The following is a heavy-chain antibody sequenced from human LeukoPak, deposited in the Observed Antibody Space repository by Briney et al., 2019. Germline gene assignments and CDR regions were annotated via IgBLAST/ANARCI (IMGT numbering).Heavy chain of an antibody. J-gene: IGHJ4*02. V-gene: IGHV4-30-4*01. Sequence: SETLSLTCTVSGGSISSGDYYWSWIRQPPGKGLEFIGYIYYSGAAYYNPSLKSRVTISVDTSKNQFSLKLSSVTAADTAVYYCARVFSGSGSYFLDYRGQGTLATVSS. CDR1: GGSISSGDYY. CDR2: IYYSGAA. CDR3: ARVFSGSGSYFLDY. D-gene: IGHD3-10*01.